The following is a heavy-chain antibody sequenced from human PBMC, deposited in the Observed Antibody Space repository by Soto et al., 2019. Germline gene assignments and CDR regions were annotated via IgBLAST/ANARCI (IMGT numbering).Heavy chain of an antibody. CDR3: ARGTPAGGADAFDI. Sequence: GGSLRLSCAASGFTFSSYSMNWVRQAPGKGLEWVSSIISSSSYIYYADSVKGRFTISRDNAKNSLYLQMNSLRAEDTAVDYCARGTPAGGADAFDIWGQGTMVTVSS. CDR1: GFTFSSYS. J-gene: IGHJ3*02. CDR2: IISSSSYI. D-gene: IGHD3-10*01. V-gene: IGHV3-21*01.